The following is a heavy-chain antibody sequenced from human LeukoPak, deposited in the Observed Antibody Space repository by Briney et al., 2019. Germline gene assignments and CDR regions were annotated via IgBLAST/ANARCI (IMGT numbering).Heavy chain of an antibody. CDR2: TYYTSTSKWDT. J-gene: IGHJ6*02. Sequence: SQTLSLTCAISGDSVSSTIVAWNWVRQSPSRGLEWLGRTYYTSTSKWDTDYAVSLKSRISGSPDISKNQFSLQLNSVTPEDTAVYYCTRGRRFYYGMDVWGQGTTVTVSS. D-gene: IGHD3-16*01. V-gene: IGHV6-1*01. CDR1: GDSVSSTIVA. CDR3: TRGRRFYYGMDV.